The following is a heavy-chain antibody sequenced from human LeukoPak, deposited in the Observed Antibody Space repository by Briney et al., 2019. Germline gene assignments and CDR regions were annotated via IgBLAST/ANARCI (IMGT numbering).Heavy chain of an antibody. V-gene: IGHV4-59*11. D-gene: IGHD1-26*01. Sequence: SETLSLTCTVSGDSFSSHYWTWIRQPPGKGLEWIGYISYRGSTNYNPSLKSRVTMSGDTSKNQFYLNLRSVTAADTAVYYCARDLGSNYVYFDYWGQGSLVTVSS. CDR2: ISYRGST. J-gene: IGHJ4*02. CDR1: GDSFSSHY. CDR3: ARDLGSNYVYFDY.